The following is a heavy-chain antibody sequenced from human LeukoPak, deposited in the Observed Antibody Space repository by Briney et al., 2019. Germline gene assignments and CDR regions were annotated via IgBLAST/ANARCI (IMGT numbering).Heavy chain of an antibody. CDR2: IYNSDNT. J-gene: IGHJ6*03. V-gene: IGHV4-61*02. CDR1: GGSISSGSYY. Sequence: SETLSLTCTVSGGSISSGSYYWNWIRQPAGKGLEWIGRIYNSDNTNYSPSLQSRITISVDTSKNQFSLKMSSVTAADTAVYYCAKGLYESSGRYYYHIDVWGKGTAVTIS. D-gene: IGHD3-22*01. CDR3: AKGLYESSGRYYYHIDV.